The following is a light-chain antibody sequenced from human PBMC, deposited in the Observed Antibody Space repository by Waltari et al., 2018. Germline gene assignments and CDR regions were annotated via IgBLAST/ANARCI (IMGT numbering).Light chain of an antibody. Sequence: EIVLTQSPATLSLSPGERATLSCRASQSVSNYLAWYQQKPGQAPRLLIYGASNRVTGIPARFSGSGSVTDFTLTISSLEPGDFAVYYCQQRSNPITFGQGTRLEIK. CDR1: QSVSNY. CDR3: QQRSNPIT. CDR2: GAS. V-gene: IGKV3-11*01. J-gene: IGKJ5*01.